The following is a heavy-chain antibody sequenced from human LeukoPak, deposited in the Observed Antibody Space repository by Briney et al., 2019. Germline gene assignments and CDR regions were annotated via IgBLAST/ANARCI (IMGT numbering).Heavy chain of an antibody. Sequence: SVKVSCKASGGTFSSYAISWVRQAPGQGLEWMGGIIPIFGTANYAQKFQGRVTITADESTSTAYMELSSLRSEDTAAYYCARVGFLEWLFFDYWGQGTLVTVSS. V-gene: IGHV1-69*13. J-gene: IGHJ4*02. D-gene: IGHD3-3*02. CDR2: IIPIFGTA. CDR1: GGTFSSYA. CDR3: ARVGFLEWLFFDY.